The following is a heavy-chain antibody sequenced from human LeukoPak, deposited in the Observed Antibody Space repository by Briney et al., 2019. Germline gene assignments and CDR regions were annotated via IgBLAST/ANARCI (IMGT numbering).Heavy chain of an antibody. CDR2: IWYDGSNK. D-gene: IGHD3-16*02. J-gene: IGHJ4*02. Sequence: GGSLRLSCAASGFTFSSYGMHWVRQAPGKGLEWVAVIWYDGSNKYYADSVKGRFTISRDNSKNTLYLQMSSLRAEDTAVYYCARQYYDYVWGSYRYPFDYWGQGTLVTVSS. CDR3: ARQYYDYVWGSYRYPFDY. CDR1: GFTFSSYG. V-gene: IGHV3-33*01.